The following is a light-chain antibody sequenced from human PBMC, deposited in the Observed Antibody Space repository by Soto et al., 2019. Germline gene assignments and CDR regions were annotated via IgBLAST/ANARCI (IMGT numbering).Light chain of an antibody. J-gene: IGLJ2*01. CDR2: EDI. V-gene: IGLV2-23*01. Sequence: QSALTQPASVSGSPGQSITISCTGTSSDVGSYNLVSWYQQHPGKAPKLMIYEDIERTSGVSNRFSGSKSGNTASLTISGLQTEDEAEYYCCSYAGGTSVVFGGGTKLTVL. CDR3: CSYAGGTSVV. CDR1: SSDVGSYNL.